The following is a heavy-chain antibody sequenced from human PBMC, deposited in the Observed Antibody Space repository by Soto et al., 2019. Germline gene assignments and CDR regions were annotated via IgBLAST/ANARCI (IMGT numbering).Heavy chain of an antibody. Sequence: QVQLQESGPGLVKPSQTLSLTCTVSGGSISSGGYYWSWIRQHPGKGLEWIGYIYYSGSTYYNPSPESRVTIAVDTSKNRFSLKLSSVTAADTAVYYCARAPPMGSFDPWGQGTLVTVSS. J-gene: IGHJ5*02. V-gene: IGHV4-31*03. D-gene: IGHD3-10*01. CDR2: IYYSGST. CDR1: GGSISSGGYY. CDR3: ARAPPMGSFDP.